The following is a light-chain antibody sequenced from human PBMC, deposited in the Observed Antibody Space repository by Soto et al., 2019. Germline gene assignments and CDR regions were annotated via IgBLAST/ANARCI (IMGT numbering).Light chain of an antibody. CDR1: SSNIGAGYD. Sequence: QSVLTQPPSVSGAPGQRVTISCTASSSNIGAGYDVHWYQQLPGTAPKLLLYGNTNRPSGVPDRFSGSKSGTSASLAITGLQAEDEADYYCQSYDSRLSAWVFGGGTKLTVL. CDR2: GNT. CDR3: QSYDSRLSAWV. V-gene: IGLV1-40*01. J-gene: IGLJ3*02.